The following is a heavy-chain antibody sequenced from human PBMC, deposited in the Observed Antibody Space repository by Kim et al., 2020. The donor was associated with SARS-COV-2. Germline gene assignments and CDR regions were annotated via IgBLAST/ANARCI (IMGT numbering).Heavy chain of an antibody. D-gene: IGHD2-15*01. V-gene: IGHV3-48*04. Sequence: RGSLRLSCATSGFTLSLYSMNWVRQSPGKGLEWVSHISGTGTITKHADSVRGRFTISRDNAKNSLFLQMNGLRAEDTAVYYCVRENYWAFDIWGQGTMVTVSS. J-gene: IGHJ3*02. CDR3: VRENYWAFDI. CDR1: GFTLSLYS. CDR2: ISGTGTIT.